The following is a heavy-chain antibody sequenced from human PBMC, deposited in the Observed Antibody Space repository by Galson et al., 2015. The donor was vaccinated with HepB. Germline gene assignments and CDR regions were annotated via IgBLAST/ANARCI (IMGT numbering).Heavy chain of an antibody. CDR2: ISGYNGNR. V-gene: IGHV1-18*01. Sequence: SVKVSCKASGYTFSNYAIAWVRQVPGQGPEWMGWISGYNGNRDYAQKLQGRVTLTTDTSTSTAYMELRSLRSDDTAVYYCARDLGISVPGTPRPHHVMDVWGQGTTVTVSS. D-gene: IGHD6-19*01. CDR3: ARDLGISVPGTPRPHHVMDV. CDR1: GYTFSNYA. J-gene: IGHJ6*02.